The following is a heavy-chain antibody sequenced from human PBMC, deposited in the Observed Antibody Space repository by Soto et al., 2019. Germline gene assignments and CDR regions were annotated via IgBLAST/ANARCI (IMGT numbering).Heavy chain of an antibody. V-gene: IGHV3-30*18. J-gene: IGHJ3*02. CDR1: GFTFSSYG. CDR3: AKTSGTHWEDAFDI. Sequence: QVQLAESGGGVVQPGRSLRLSCGASGFTFSSYGMHWVRQAPGKGLEWVAVISYDGSNKYYADSVKGRFTISRDNSKNTLYLQTNSLRLEDTAVYYCAKTSGTHWEDAFDIWGQGTMVTVSS. D-gene: IGHD1-26*01. CDR2: ISYDGSNK.